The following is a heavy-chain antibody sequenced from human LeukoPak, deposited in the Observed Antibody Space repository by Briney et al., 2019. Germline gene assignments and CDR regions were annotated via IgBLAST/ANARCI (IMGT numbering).Heavy chain of an antibody. J-gene: IGHJ4*02. Sequence: ASVKVSCKASGYTFTSYYMHWVRQAPGQGLEWMGIINPTGGSTTYAQKSQGRVTMTSDTSTSTVYMELSSLRYEDTAVYYCARVPGTHPDYWGQGTLVTVSS. CDR3: ARVPGTHPDY. CDR2: INPTGGST. CDR1: GYTFTSYY. V-gene: IGHV1-46*01.